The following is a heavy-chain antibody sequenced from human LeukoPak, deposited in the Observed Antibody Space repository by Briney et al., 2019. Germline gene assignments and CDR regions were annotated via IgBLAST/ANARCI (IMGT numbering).Heavy chain of an antibody. D-gene: IGHD2/OR15-2a*01. J-gene: IGHJ4*02. V-gene: IGHV3-48*03. Sequence: GGSLRLSCAASGFTVSSNYMNWVRQAPGKGLEWVSYISSSASTINYADSVKGRFTISRDNAKNSLYLQMNSLRAEDTAVYYCARESSFCFDYWGQGTLLTVSS. CDR1: GFTVSSNY. CDR2: ISSSASTI. CDR3: ARESSFCFDY.